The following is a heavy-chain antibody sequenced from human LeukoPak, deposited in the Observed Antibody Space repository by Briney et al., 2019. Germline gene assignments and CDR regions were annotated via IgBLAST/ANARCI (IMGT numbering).Heavy chain of an antibody. D-gene: IGHD4-17*01. Sequence: GASVKVSCKASGYTFTGYYMHWVRQAPGQGLEWMGWINPNSGGTNYAQKFQGRVTMTRDMSTSTVYMELSSLRSEDTAVYYCARDREGPTDYYYMDVWGKGTTVTVSS. CDR2: INPNSGGT. CDR1: GYTFTGYY. J-gene: IGHJ6*03. V-gene: IGHV1-2*02. CDR3: ARDREGPTDYYYMDV.